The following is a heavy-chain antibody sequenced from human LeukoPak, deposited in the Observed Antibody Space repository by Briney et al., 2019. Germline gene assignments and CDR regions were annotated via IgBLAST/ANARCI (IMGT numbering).Heavy chain of an antibody. CDR3: ARLRGYSYGYADY. Sequence: PGGSLRLSCAASGFTFSSYSMNWVRQAPGKGLEWVSYISSSSSTIYYADSVKGRFTISRDNAKNSLYLQMNSLRAEDTAVYYCARLRGYSYGYADYWGQGILVTVSS. D-gene: IGHD5-18*01. J-gene: IGHJ4*02. CDR1: GFTFSSYS. V-gene: IGHV3-48*01. CDR2: ISSSSSTI.